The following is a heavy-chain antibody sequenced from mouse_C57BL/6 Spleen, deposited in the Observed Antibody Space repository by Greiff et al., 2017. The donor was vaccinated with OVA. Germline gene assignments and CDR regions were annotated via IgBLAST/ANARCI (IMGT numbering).Heavy chain of an antibody. V-gene: IGHV5-16*01. Sequence: EVMLVESEGGLVQPGSSMKLSCTASGFTFSDYYMAWVRQVPEKGLEWVANINYDGSSTYYLDSLKSRFIISRDNAKNILYLQMSSLKSEDTATYYCARLGRWLLHWYFDVWGTGTTVTVSS. CDR3: ARLGRWLLHWYFDV. CDR1: GFTFSDYY. J-gene: IGHJ1*03. CDR2: INYDGSST. D-gene: IGHD2-3*01.